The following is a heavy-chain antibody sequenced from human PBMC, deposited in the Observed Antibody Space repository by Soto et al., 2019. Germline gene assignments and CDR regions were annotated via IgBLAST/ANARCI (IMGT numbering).Heavy chain of an antibody. CDR2: ISHDGNVN. D-gene: IGHD2-8*02. V-gene: IGHV3-30*18. CDR3: AKDEYWESHFYYFMDL. Sequence: QVQLVESGGGVVQPGRSLRLSCEASGFTFSSYAMHWVRQAPGKGLEWVAVISHDGNVNYYSESVKGRFTMSRDNSKDTLYLQMDSLRTEDTAVYFCAKDEYWESHFYYFMDLWGKGTPVTVS. CDR1: GFTFSSYA. J-gene: IGHJ6*03.